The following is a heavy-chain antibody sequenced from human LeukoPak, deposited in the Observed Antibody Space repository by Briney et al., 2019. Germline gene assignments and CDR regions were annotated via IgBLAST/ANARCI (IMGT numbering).Heavy chain of an antibody. D-gene: IGHD3-22*01. V-gene: IGHV5-51*01. Sequence: GESLKISCKGSGNSFNSYWIGWVRQMPGKGLEWMGIIYPGDSDTRYSPSFQGQVTISADKSISTAYLQWSSLKASDTAMYYCARRSDYYDSSGYLYNWFDPWGQGTLVTVSS. J-gene: IGHJ5*02. CDR3: ARRSDYYDSSGYLYNWFDP. CDR1: GNSFNSYW. CDR2: IYPGDSDT.